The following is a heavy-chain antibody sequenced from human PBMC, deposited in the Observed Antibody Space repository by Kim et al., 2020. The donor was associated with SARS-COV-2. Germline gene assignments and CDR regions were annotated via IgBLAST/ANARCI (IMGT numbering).Heavy chain of an antibody. D-gene: IGHD5-18*01. CDR1: GFTFSSYA. CDR3: ARDTIQLWLMEIDY. Sequence: GGSLRLSCAASGFTFSSYAMHWVRQAPGKGLEWVAVISYDGSNKYYADSVKGRFTISRDNSKNTLYLQMNSLRAEDTAVYYCARDTIQLWLMEIDYWGQGTLVTVSS. J-gene: IGHJ4*02. CDR2: ISYDGSNK. V-gene: IGHV3-30-3*01.